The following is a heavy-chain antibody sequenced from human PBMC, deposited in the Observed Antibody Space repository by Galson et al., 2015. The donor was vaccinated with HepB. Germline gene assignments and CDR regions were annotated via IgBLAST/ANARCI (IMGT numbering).Heavy chain of an antibody. CDR3: AKADVAYSRSSAGFDY. J-gene: IGHJ4*02. CDR2: ISYDGSNK. Sequence: SLRPSCAASGFTFSRYAIHWVRQAPGKGLEWVAIISYDGSNKNYGDSVKGRFTISRDNSRNTLYVQMNSLRFEDTAVYYCAKADVAYSRSSAGFDYWGQGALVTVSS. V-gene: IGHV3-30*04. D-gene: IGHD6-6*01. CDR1: GFTFSRYA.